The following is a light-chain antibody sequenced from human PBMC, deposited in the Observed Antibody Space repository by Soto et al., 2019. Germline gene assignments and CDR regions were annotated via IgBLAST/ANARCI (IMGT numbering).Light chain of an antibody. CDR2: EGS. J-gene: IGLJ2*01. V-gene: IGLV2-23*01. Sequence: QSALTQPASVSGSPGQSITISCTGTSSDVGSYNLVSWYQQHPGKAPKLMIYEGSKRPSGVSNRFSGSKSGNTASLTISGLQDEDEADYYCCSYAGSSTYVVFGGGTKVTVL. CDR3: CSYAGSSTYVV. CDR1: SSDVGSYNL.